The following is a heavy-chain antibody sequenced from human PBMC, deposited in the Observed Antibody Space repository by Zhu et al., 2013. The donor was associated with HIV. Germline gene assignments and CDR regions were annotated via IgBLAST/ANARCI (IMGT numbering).Heavy chain of an antibody. J-gene: IGHJ4*02. V-gene: IGHV1-8*01. CDR2: MNPNSGNT. CDR3: ARGGGVYGSGSSYPSY. D-gene: IGHD3-10*01. Sequence: QAHLMQSGPEVKKPGASVKVSCKASGYTFTSYDINWVRQATGQGLEWMGWMNPNSGNTGYAQKFQGRVTMTRNTSISTAYMELSSLRSEDTAVYYCARGGGVYGSGSSYPSYWGQGTLVTVSS. CDR1: GYTFTSYD.